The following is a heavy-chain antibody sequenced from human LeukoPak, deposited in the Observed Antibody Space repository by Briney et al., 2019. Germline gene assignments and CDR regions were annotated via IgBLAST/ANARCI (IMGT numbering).Heavy chain of an antibody. CDR2: ISSSSGAI. CDR1: GFSFSRFG. V-gene: IGHV3-48*02. CDR3: AQKGGTDH. Sequence: GGSLRLSCAASGFSFSRFGMNWVRQAPGKGLEWISYISSSSGAIYYADSVKGRFTISRDSAKSSLYLQMSSLRDEDTAVYYCAQKGGTDHWGQGTLVTVSS. D-gene: IGHD2-15*01. J-gene: IGHJ4*02.